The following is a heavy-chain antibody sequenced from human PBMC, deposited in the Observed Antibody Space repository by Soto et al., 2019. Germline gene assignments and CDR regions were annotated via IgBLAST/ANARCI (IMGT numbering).Heavy chain of an antibody. CDR1: GFTFSSYS. CDR2: ISSSSSYI. J-gene: IGHJ4*02. D-gene: IGHD6-19*01. Sequence: VQLVESGGGLVKPGGSLRLSCAASGFTFSSYSMNWVRQAPGKGLEWVSSISSSSSYIYYADSVKGRFTISRDNAKNSLYLQMNSLRAEDTAVYYCARDRAVAPTYYFDYWGQGTLVTVSS. V-gene: IGHV3-21*01. CDR3: ARDRAVAPTYYFDY.